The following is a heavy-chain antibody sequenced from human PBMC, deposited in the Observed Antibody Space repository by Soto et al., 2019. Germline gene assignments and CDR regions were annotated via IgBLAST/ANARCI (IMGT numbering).Heavy chain of an antibody. V-gene: IGHV1-8*01. Sequence: ASVKVSCKASGYTFTIFDINWVRQATGQGLEWMGWMNPNSGNTGYAQKFQGRVTMTRNTSISTAYMELSSLSSEDTAVYYCARAYTWGVAVAGTWGQGTLVTVSS. CDR3: ARAYTWGVAVAGT. CDR2: MNPNSGNT. J-gene: IGHJ4*02. D-gene: IGHD6-19*01. CDR1: GYTFTIFD.